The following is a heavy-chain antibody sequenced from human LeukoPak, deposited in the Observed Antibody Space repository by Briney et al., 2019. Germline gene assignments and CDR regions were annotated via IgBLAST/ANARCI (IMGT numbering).Heavy chain of an antibody. CDR2: ISSSSSYI. J-gene: IGHJ4*02. CDR3: ARDYNSGSCSDY. V-gene: IGHV3-21*01. Sequence: PGGSLRLSCAASGFTFISYSMNWVRQAPGKGREWVSSISSSSSYIYYADSVKGRFTISRDNAKNSLYLQMNSLRAEDTAVYYCARDYNSGSCSDYWGQGTLVTVSS. CDR1: GFTFISYS. D-gene: IGHD1-20*01.